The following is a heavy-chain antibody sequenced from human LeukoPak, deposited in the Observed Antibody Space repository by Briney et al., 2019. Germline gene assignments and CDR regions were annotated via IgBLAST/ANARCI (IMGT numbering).Heavy chain of an antibody. CDR1: GYSFTSYW. J-gene: IGHJ6*02. CDR2: IYPGDSDT. D-gene: IGHD2-15*01. CDR3: ARQERSGGSCYYGMGV. V-gene: IGHV5-51*01. Sequence: GESLKISCKGSGYSFTSYWIGWVRQMPGKGLEWMGIIYPGDSDTRYSPSFQGQVTISADKSISTAYLQWSSLKASDTAMYYCARQERSGGSCYYGMGVWGQGTTVTVSS.